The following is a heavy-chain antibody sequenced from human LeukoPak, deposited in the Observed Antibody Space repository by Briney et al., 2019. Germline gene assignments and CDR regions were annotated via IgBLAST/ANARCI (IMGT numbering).Heavy chain of an antibody. D-gene: IGHD2-15*01. J-gene: IGHJ4*02. Sequence: GGSLRLSCAASGFTFSSYGMHWVRQAPGKGLEWVAVISYDGDNEYYVDSVKGRFTISRDNSKNTLYLQMSSLRAEDTAVYYCARDCSGGSCYGMNWGQGTLVTVSS. V-gene: IGHV3-30*03. CDR3: ARDCSGGSCYGMN. CDR1: GFTFSSYG. CDR2: ISYDGDNE.